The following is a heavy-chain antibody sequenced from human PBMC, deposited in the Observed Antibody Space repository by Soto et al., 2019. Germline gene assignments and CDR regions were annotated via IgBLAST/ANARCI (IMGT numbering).Heavy chain of an antibody. CDR1: VFSFNNHA. CDR2: ISGSGSTT. Sequence: GWSLRLAYASSVFSFNNHAMTWVRQAPGKGLEWVSGISGSGSTTHYADSVKGRFTISRDNSKDTLYLQMNSLRADDTAVYFCAKDRLMLTMVVVGAFDFWGLGTMVTVSS. CDR3: AKDRLMLTMVVVGAFDF. J-gene: IGHJ3*01. V-gene: IGHV3-23*01. D-gene: IGHD3-22*01.